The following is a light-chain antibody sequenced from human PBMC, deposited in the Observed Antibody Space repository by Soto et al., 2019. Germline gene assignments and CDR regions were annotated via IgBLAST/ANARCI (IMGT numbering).Light chain of an antibody. Sequence: QSVLTQPPSVSGAPGQRVTISCTGSSSNIGAGYDVHWYLQLPGTAPKLLIYGNINRPSGVPDRFFGSKSGTSASLAITGLQAEDEADYYCQSYDSSLSGVVFGGGTKLTVL. CDR2: GNI. CDR1: SSNIGAGYD. J-gene: IGLJ2*01. V-gene: IGLV1-40*01. CDR3: QSYDSSLSGVV.